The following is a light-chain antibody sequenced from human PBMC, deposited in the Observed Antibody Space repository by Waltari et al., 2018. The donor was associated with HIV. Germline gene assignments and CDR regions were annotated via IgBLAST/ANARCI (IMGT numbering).Light chain of an antibody. CDR1: QSVSSY. Sequence: EIVLTQSPGTLTLSPGERATLSCRASQSVSSYLAWYQQKPGQAPRLLIYGASSRATGIPARFSGSGSGTDFTLTISSLEPGDFGVYYCHQRSNWPITFGQGTRLKIK. CDR3: HQRSNWPIT. V-gene: IGKV3-11*01. CDR2: GAS. J-gene: IGKJ5*01.